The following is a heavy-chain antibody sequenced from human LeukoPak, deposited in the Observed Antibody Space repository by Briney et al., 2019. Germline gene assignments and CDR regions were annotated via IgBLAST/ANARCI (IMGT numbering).Heavy chain of an antibody. CDR2: IIPIFGTA. J-gene: IGHJ4*02. CDR1: GGTFSSYA. CDR3: ARVGSYYYDSSGSY. Sequence: EASVKVSCKASGGTFSSYAISWVRQAPGQGLEWMGGIIPIFGTANYAQKFQGRVTITADESTSTAYMELSSLRSEDTAVYYCARVGSYYYDSSGSYWGQGTLVTVSS. D-gene: IGHD3-22*01. V-gene: IGHV1-69*01.